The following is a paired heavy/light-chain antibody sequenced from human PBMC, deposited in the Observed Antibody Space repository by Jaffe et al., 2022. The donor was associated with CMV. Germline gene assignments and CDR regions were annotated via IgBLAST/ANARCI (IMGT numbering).Light chain of an antibody. V-gene: IGKV2-28*01. CDR1: QSLLHSNGFKY. CDR3: LQTLQTPNT. J-gene: IGKJ2*01. CDR2: LAS. Sequence: DIVMTQSPLSLPVTPGEPASISCRSSQSLLHSNGFKYLDWYVQKPGKSPQLLLYLASNRASGVPDRFSGSGSGTDFTLKISRVEAEDVGVYYCLQTLQTPNTFGQGTNLEIK.
Heavy chain of an antibody. J-gene: IGHJ5*02. D-gene: IGHD6-13*01. Sequence: EVQLVESGGGLVKPGGSLRLSCAASGFPFTEAWMSWVRQAPGKGLEWVGRIKSKNDGGTIDYVAPVKGRFTISRDDSQNTLYLQMNSLKIDDTGVYYCTTDGSSWYRPNPDNWFDPWGQGTLVTVSS. CDR3: TTDGSSWYRPNPDNWFDP. CDR2: IKSKNDGGTI. CDR1: GFPFTEAW. V-gene: IGHV3-15*01.